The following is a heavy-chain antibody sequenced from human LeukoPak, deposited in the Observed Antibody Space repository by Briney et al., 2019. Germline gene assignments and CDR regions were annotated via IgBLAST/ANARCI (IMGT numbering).Heavy chain of an antibody. CDR3: AKGGKWDVTPFDY. Sequence: GGSLRLSCAASGFTFTSYSMDWVRQAPGKGLEWVSTISGGGGSTYYANSVKGRFTISRDNSKNTLYLQVNSLRAEDTAVYYCAKGGKWDVTPFDYWGQGTLVTVSS. CDR1: GFTFTSYS. CDR2: ISGGGGST. J-gene: IGHJ4*02. V-gene: IGHV3-23*01. D-gene: IGHD1-26*01.